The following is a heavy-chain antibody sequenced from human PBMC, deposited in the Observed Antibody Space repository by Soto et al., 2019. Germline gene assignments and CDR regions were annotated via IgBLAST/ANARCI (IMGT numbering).Heavy chain of an antibody. J-gene: IGHJ6*02. D-gene: IGHD2-2*02. CDR2: INNDGSST. CDR1: GFTFSSYW. Sequence: GGSLRLSCAASGFTFSSYWMHWVRQAPGKGPVWVSRINNDGSSTTYADSVKGRFTISRDNAKNTVYLQMNSLRDEDTAVYYCARRYRYCSSTSCYTGYGVYYYYGMDVWGQGTTVTVSS. V-gene: IGHV3-74*01. CDR3: ARRYRYCSSTSCYTGYGVYYYYGMDV.